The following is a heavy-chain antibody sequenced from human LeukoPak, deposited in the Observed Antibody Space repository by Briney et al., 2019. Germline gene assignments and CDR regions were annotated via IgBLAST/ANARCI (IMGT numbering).Heavy chain of an antibody. J-gene: IGHJ4*02. V-gene: IGHV5-51*01. D-gene: IGHD5-24*01. CDR3: ARHRSERRDGYNPFDY. CDR1: GYSFTNYW. Sequence: KDGESLKISCKGSGYSFTNYWIGWVRQMPGKGLEWMGIIYPGDSDTRYSPSFQGQVTISADKSISTAYLQWSSLKASDTAMYYCARHRSERRDGYNPFDYWGQGTLVTVSS. CDR2: IYPGDSDT.